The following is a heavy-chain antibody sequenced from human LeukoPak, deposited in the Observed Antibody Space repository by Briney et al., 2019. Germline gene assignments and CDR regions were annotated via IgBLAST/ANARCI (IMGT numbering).Heavy chain of an antibody. V-gene: IGHV3-9*01. Sequence: PGRSLRLSCAASGFTFDDYAMHWVRQAPGKGLEWVSGISWNSGSIGYVDSVKGRFTISRDNAKNSLYLQMNSLRAEDTAVYYCARDTQKNYFDSSGFHYWGQGTLVTVSS. CDR3: ARDTQKNYFDSSGFHY. CDR1: GFTFDDYA. J-gene: IGHJ4*02. CDR2: ISWNSGSI. D-gene: IGHD3-22*01.